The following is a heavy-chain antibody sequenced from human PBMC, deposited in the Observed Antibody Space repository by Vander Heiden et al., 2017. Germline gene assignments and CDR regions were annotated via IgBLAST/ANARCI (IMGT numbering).Heavy chain of an antibody. V-gene: IGHV3-15*01. CDR3: TTDLYYYDSSGYPY. CDR2: IKSKTDGGTT. Sequence: EVQLVESGGGLVKPGGSLSLPCAASGFTFSNAWVGWVRQAPGKGLEWVGRIKSKTDGGTTDYAAPVKGRFTISRDDSKNTLYLQMNSLKTEDTAVYYCTTDLYYYDSSGYPYWGQGTLVTVSS. D-gene: IGHD3-22*01. J-gene: IGHJ4*02. CDR1: GFTFSNAW.